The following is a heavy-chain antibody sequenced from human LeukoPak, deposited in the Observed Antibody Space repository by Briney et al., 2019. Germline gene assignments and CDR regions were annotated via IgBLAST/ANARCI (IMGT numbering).Heavy chain of an antibody. CDR2: ISSTSNTI. D-gene: IGHD1-26*01. CDR3: ARGDGNDY. V-gene: IGHV3-48*02. CDR1: GFTFSTYI. Sequence: GRSLRLSCAASGFTFSTYIMNWVRQAPGKGLEWVSYISSTSNTIYYADSVKGRFTISRDNAKNSLYLQMNSLRDEDTAVYYCARGDGNDYWGQGTLVTVSS. J-gene: IGHJ4*02.